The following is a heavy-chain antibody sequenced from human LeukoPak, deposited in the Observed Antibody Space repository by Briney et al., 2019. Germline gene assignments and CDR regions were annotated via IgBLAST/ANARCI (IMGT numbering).Heavy chain of an antibody. CDR3: ARGRYYYDSSGHTLYYFDY. CDR1: GGSISSYY. V-gene: IGHV4-59*12. Sequence: SETLSLTCTVSGGSISSYYWSWIRQPPGKGLEWIGYIYYNGSTNYNPSLKSRVTISVDTSKNQFSLKLSSVTAADTAVYYCARGRYYYDSSGHTLYYFDYWGQGTLVTVSS. CDR2: IYYNGST. D-gene: IGHD3-22*01. J-gene: IGHJ4*02.